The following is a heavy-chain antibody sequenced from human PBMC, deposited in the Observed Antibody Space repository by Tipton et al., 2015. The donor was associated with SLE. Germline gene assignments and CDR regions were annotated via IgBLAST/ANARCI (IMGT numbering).Heavy chain of an antibody. J-gene: IGHJ4*02. Sequence: SGFTFTNHAMTWVRQAPGKGLEWVSAISADGLRPYYADSVKGRFTTSRDNSKNTLFLQMSSLRAEDTAVYYCAKWGGGWYDRRRYFDYWGQGTLVTVSS. CDR3: AKWGGGWYDRRRYFDY. CDR1: GFTFTNHA. CDR2: ISADGLRP. V-gene: IGHV3-23*01. D-gene: IGHD6-19*01.